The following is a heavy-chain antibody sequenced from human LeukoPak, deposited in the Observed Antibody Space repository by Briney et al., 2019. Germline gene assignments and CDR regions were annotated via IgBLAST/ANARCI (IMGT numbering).Heavy chain of an antibody. CDR3: TRVAGAAFDY. CDR2: TYYRSKWYY. CDR1: GDSVSSDSVA. Sequence: SQTLSLTCAISGDSVSSDSVAWNWIRQSPSRGPEWLGTTYYRSKWYYDYAVAVKSRITITPDTSKNQVSLQLNSVTPDDTAVYYCTRVAGAAFDYWGQGALVTVSS. J-gene: IGHJ4*02. V-gene: IGHV6-1*01. D-gene: IGHD4/OR15-4a*01.